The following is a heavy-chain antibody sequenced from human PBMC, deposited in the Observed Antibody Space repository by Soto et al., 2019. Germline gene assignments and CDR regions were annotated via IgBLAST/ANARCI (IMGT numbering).Heavy chain of an antibody. CDR2: IYWNDDK. CDR1: GFSLSTSGVG. D-gene: IGHD2-21*01. CDR3: AHDTSGWRWLPDV. Sequence: SGPTLVNPTQTLTLTCSFSGFSLSTSGVGVGWIRQPPGKAPEWLGIIYWNDDKRYSPSLKTRVTITKDTSRNQVVLIMTSVEADDTATYYCAHDTSGWRWLPDVWGQGTKVTVSS. V-gene: IGHV2-5*01. J-gene: IGHJ6*02.